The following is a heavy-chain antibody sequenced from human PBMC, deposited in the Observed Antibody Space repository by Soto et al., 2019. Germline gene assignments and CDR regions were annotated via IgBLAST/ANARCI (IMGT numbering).Heavy chain of an antibody. J-gene: IGHJ5*02. CDR3: AKAQGYSSSWYGETYNWFDP. Sequence: QVQLVESGGGVVQPGRSLRLSCAASGFTFSSYGMHWVRQAPGKGLEWVAVISYDGSNKYYADSVKGRFTISRDNSKNTLDLQMNSLRAEDTAVYYCAKAQGYSSSWYGETYNWFDPWGQGTLVTVSS. V-gene: IGHV3-30*18. CDR1: GFTFSSYG. CDR2: ISYDGSNK. D-gene: IGHD6-13*01.